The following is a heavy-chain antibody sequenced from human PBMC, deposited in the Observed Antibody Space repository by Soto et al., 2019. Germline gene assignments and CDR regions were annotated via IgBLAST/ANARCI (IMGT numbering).Heavy chain of an antibody. CDR3: HGYGY. Sequence: EVQVVESGGGLMQPGGSLRLSCEVSGFSVTANYMSWVRQAPEKGLEWVSVIYSGGSTYYVDSVKGRFSISRDISKNTLYLHMNSLRAEDTAVYYCHGYGYWGQGTLVTVSS. CDR2: IYSGGST. J-gene: IGHJ4*02. V-gene: IGHV3-53*01. D-gene: IGHD5-12*01. CDR1: GFSVTANY.